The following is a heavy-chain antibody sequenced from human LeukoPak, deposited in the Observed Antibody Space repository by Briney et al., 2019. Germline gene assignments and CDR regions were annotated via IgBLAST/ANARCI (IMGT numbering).Heavy chain of an antibody. J-gene: IGHJ4*02. D-gene: IGHD6-19*01. CDR1: GYTFTNFG. CDR3: ARLPLSWYSSGWYYFDY. CDR2: IIPIFGTA. Sequence: SVKVSCKASGYTFTNFGIGWVRQAPGQGLEWMGGIIPIFGTANYAQKFQGRVTITTDESTSTAYMELSSLRSEDTAVYYCARLPLSWYSSGWYYFDYWGQGTLVTVSS. V-gene: IGHV1-69*05.